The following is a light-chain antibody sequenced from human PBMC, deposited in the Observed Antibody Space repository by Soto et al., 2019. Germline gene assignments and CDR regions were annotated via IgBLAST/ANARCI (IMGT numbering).Light chain of an antibody. CDR3: QHYNSYSEA. J-gene: IGKJ1*01. Sequence: DKEMTRSPCTLSGSVVTRVPITCRASQTISSWLAWYQQKPGKAPKLLIYKASTLKSGVPSRFSGSGSGTEFTLTISSLQPDDFATYYCQHYNSYSEAFGQGTKVDI. V-gene: IGKV1-5*03. CDR1: QTISSW. CDR2: KAS.